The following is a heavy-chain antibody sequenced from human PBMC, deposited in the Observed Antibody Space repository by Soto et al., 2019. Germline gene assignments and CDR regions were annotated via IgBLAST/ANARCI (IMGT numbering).Heavy chain of an antibody. CDR1: GFTFSSYA. CDR2: ISGSGGST. V-gene: IGHV3-23*01. Sequence: EVQLLESGGGLVQPGGSLRLSCAASGFTFSSYAMNWVRQASGKGLEWVSAISGSGGSTYDADSVKGRFTISRDNSKNTLYLQMSSLRSQDTAVYYCAKARATYYYGSGPFDSWGQGTRVTV. J-gene: IGHJ4*02. CDR3: AKARATYYYGSGPFDS. D-gene: IGHD3-10*01.